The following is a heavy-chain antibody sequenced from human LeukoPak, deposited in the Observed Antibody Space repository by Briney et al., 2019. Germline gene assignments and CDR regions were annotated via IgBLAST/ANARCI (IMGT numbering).Heavy chain of an antibody. CDR1: GGSISSSSYY. CDR2: IYYSGST. V-gene: IGHV4-39*07. Sequence: SETLSLTCTVSGGSISSSSYYWGWIRQPPGKGLEWIGSIYYSGSTYYNPSLKSRVTISVDTSKNQFSLKLSSVTAADTAVYYCARIVRYCSGGSCYPGDFDYWGQGTLVTVSS. D-gene: IGHD2-15*01. J-gene: IGHJ4*02. CDR3: ARIVRYCSGGSCYPGDFDY.